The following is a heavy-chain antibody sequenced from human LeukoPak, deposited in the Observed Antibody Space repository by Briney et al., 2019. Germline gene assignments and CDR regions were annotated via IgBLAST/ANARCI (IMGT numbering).Heavy chain of an antibody. CDR2: IYHSGIT. CDR1: GYSIRRGFY. D-gene: IGHD3-9*01. CDR3: ARAVGIFDWLPLFAY. J-gene: IGHJ4*01. V-gene: IGHV4-38-2*02. Sequence: PSETLSLTCTVSGYSIRRGFYWGWIRQPPGKGLEWIGNIYHSGITYYTPSLKSRVTISVDTSKNQFYLKLSSVTAADTAVYYRARAVGIFDWLPLFAYWGQGTLVTVSS.